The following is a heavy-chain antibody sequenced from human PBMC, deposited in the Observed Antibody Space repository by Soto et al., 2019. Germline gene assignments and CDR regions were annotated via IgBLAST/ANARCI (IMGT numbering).Heavy chain of an antibody. D-gene: IGHD3-22*01. V-gene: IGHV3-30-3*01. J-gene: IGHJ1*01. Sequence: QVQLVESGGGVVQPGRSLRLSCAASGFTFSSYAMHWVRQAPGKGLEWVAVISYDGSNKYYADSVKGRFTISRDNSKNTLYLQMNSLRAEDTAVYYCVCAEGYYYDSSGYFSGYFQHWGQGTLVTVSS. CDR2: ISYDGSNK. CDR3: VCAEGYYYDSSGYFSGYFQH. CDR1: GFTFSSYA.